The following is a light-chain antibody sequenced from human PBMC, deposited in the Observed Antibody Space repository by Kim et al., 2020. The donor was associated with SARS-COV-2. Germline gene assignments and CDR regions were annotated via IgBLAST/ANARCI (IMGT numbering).Light chain of an antibody. V-gene: IGKV3-15*01. CDR3: QQYYNWPRT. Sequence: VSPGERATLACRASHSISNNLAWYQHKPGQPPRLLIYGASTRATGIPARFSGGGSGTEFTLTINSLQSEDFAVYYCQQYYNWPRTFGQGTKVDIK. CDR2: GAS. CDR1: HSISNN. J-gene: IGKJ1*01.